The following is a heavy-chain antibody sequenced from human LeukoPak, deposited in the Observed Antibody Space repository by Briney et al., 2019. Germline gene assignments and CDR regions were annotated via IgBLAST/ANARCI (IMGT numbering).Heavy chain of an antibody. J-gene: IGHJ4*02. CDR2: IYCSGNT. Sequence: RPSETLSLTCTVSGVSITTYYWSWIRQPPGKGLEWIGCIYCSGNTNNSPSPKSRVTILVDTSKNQFSLSLTSVTAADTAVYYCVRHRTGTTADYWGQGTLVTVSS. CDR3: VRHRTGTTADY. CDR1: GVSITTYY. D-gene: IGHD1-7*01. V-gene: IGHV4-59*08.